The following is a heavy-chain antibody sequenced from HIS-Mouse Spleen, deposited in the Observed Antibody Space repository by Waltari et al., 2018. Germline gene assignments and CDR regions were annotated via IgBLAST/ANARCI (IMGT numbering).Heavy chain of an antibody. J-gene: IGHJ1*01. Sequence: QVQLVESGGGVVQPGRSLRLSCAASGFTFSSYGMHWVRQAPGKGLEWVAVIWYDGSNKYYADSVKDRFTISRDNSKNTLYLQMNSLRAEDTAVYYCAKDRGAYRAEYFQHWGQGTLVTVSS. D-gene: IGHD4-4*01. CDR1: GFTFSSYG. CDR2: IWYDGSNK. V-gene: IGHV3-33*06. CDR3: AKDRGAYRAEYFQH.